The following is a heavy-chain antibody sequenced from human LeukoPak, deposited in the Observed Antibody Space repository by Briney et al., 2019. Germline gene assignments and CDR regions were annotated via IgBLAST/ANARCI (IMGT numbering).Heavy chain of an antibody. V-gene: IGHV1-18*01. CDR1: GGTFSSYA. D-gene: IGHD2-21*01. CDR3: AWGPGWCGGDCSDY. J-gene: IGHJ4*02. Sequence: GASVKVSCKASGGTFSSYAISWVRQAPGQGLEWMGWISAYNGNTNYAQKLQGRVTMTTDTSTTTAYMELRSLRSDDTAVYYCAWGPGWCGGDCSDYWGPGTLVTVSS. CDR2: ISAYNGNT.